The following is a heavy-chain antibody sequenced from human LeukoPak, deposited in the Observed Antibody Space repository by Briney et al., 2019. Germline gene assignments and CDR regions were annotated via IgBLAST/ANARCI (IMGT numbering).Heavy chain of an antibody. CDR3: AKEVGATLDY. D-gene: IGHD1-26*01. V-gene: IGHV3-23*01. J-gene: IGHJ4*02. CDR2: ISSSGATT. CDR1: GFTFSSYA. Sequence: GGSLRLSCAASGFTFSSYAMSWVRQAPGKGLEWVSAISSSGATTYYADSVKGWFTISRDNSKNTLYLQMNSLRAEDTAVYYCAKEVGATLDYWAQGTLVTVSS.